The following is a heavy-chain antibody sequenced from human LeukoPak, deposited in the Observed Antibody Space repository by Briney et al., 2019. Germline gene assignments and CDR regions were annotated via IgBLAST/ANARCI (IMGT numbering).Heavy chain of an antibody. CDR3: ARGGILVQGVTILYGMDV. D-gene: IGHD3-10*01. Sequence: GASLKVSCKTSGYSFSTFDINWVRQATGQGLEXXXXXXXNSGNTNYEQKFQGRLTMTRDTSISTAYMELSSLRSEDTAVYYCARGGILVQGVTILYGMDVWGQGTTVTVSS. CDR1: GYSFSTFD. J-gene: IGHJ6*02. CDR2: XXXNSGNT. V-gene: IGHV1-8*01.